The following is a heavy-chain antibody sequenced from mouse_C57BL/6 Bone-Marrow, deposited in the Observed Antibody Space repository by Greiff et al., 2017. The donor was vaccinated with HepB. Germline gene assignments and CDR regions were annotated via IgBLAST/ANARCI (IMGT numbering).Heavy chain of an antibody. CDR3: ASLITTVVATDYYAMDY. V-gene: IGHV5-12*01. CDR1: PFPFLYSS. CDR2: IRNCCFST. D-gene: IGHD1-1*01. Sequence: LSFSASPFPFLYSSISFFLHPPSPLLYFFSSIRNCCFSTYYPDTVKGRFTISRDNAKNTLYLQMSRLKSEDTAMYYCASLITTVVATDYYAMDYWGQGTSVTVSS. J-gene: IGHJ4*01.